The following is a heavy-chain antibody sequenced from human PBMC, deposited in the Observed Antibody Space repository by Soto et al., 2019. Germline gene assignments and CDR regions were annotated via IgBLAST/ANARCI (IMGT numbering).Heavy chain of an antibody. J-gene: IGHJ4*02. Sequence: TLSLTCAVSGGSVSSGGYSWGWIRQPPGKGLEWIGYIYQSGSTYYNPSLKSRVTISVDRSMNQFSLKLSSVTAADTAVYYCARSYSGGDSYFDHWGQGTLVTVSS. CDR1: GGSVSSGGYS. CDR2: IYQSGST. D-gene: IGHD2-21*02. CDR3: ARSYSGGDSYFDH. V-gene: IGHV4-30-2*01.